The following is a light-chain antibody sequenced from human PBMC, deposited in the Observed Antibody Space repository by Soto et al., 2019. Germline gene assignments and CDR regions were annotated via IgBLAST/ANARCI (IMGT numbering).Light chain of an antibody. CDR1: QSVSSY. CDR3: QQRSNWPPLT. Sequence: EIGVSLSPATLSLSPGERATLSCRASQSVSSYLAWYQQKPGQAPRLLIYDASNRATGIPARFSGSGSGTDFTLTISSLEPEDFAVYYCQQRSNWPPLTFGGGTKVDI. V-gene: IGKV3-11*01. J-gene: IGKJ4*01. CDR2: DAS.